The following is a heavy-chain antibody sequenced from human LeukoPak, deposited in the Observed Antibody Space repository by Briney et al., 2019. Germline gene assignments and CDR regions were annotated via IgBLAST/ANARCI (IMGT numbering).Heavy chain of an antibody. CDR2: IYYSGST. Sequence: SETLSLTCTVSGGSISSRSYYWGWIRQPPGKGREWIGSIYYSGSTYYNPSLKSRVTISVDTSKNQFSLKLSSATAADTAVYSCARQGGKGPYYFDYWGQGTLVTVSS. CDR3: ARQGGKGPYYFDY. CDR1: GGSISSRSYY. V-gene: IGHV4-39*01. J-gene: IGHJ4*02. D-gene: IGHD4-23*01.